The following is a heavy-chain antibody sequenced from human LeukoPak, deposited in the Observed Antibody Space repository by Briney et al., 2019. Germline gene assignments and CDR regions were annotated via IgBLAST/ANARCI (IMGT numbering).Heavy chain of an antibody. CDR2: ISAYNGNT. CDR1: GYTFTSYG. CDR3: ARDPSYYDILTGYYNADAFDI. D-gene: IGHD3-9*01. J-gene: IGHJ3*02. Sequence: ASVKVSCKASGYTFTSYGISWVRQAPGQGLEWMGWISAYNGNTNYAQKLQGRVTMTTDTSTSTAYMELRSLRSDDTAVYYCARDPSYYDILTGYYNADAFDIWGQGTMVTVSS. V-gene: IGHV1-18*01.